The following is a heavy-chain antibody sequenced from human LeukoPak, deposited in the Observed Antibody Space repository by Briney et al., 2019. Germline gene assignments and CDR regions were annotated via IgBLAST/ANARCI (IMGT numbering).Heavy chain of an antibody. Sequence: PSETLSLTCTVSGGSISSYYWSWIRQPPGKGLEWIGSIYYSGTTYYNPSLKSRVTISVDTSRNQFSLKLTSVTAAADTAVYYCARQMDTAKFGGFDYWGQGALVAVSS. V-gene: IGHV4-59*05. D-gene: IGHD5-18*01. CDR3: ARQMDTAKFGGFDY. CDR1: GGSISSYY. J-gene: IGHJ4*02. CDR2: IYYSGTT.